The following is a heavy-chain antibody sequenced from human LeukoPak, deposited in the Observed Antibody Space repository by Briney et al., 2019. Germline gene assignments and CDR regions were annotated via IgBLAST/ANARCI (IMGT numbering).Heavy chain of an antibody. V-gene: IGHV4-30-2*01. CDR3: ASLSISGTTYLGY. Sequence: SETLSLTCTVSGGSISSGGYYWSWIRQPPGKGLEWIGYIYHSGSTYYNPSLKRRVTISVDRSKNQFSLKLSSMTAADTAVYYCASLSISGTTYLGYWGQGTLVTVSS. CDR2: IYHSGST. D-gene: IGHD1-20*01. CDR1: GGSISSGGYY. J-gene: IGHJ4*02.